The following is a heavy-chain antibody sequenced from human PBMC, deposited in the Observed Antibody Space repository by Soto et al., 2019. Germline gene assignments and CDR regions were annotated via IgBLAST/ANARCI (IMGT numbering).Heavy chain of an antibody. D-gene: IGHD4-17*01. Sequence: QVQLQESGPGLVKPSETLSLTCTVSGGSISSYYWSWIRQPPGKGLEWIGYIYYSGSTNYNPSLKSRVTISVDTYKNQFSLKLSSVTAADTAVYYCARHDYGDYGAWFDPWGQGTLVTVSS. CDR2: IYYSGST. CDR1: GGSISSYY. J-gene: IGHJ5*02. V-gene: IGHV4-59*08. CDR3: ARHDYGDYGAWFDP.